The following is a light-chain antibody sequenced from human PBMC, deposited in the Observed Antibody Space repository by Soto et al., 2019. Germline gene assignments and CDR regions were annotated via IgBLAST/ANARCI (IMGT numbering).Light chain of an antibody. CDR3: QNYNSAPWT. J-gene: IGKJ1*01. CDR2: AAS. CDR1: QAISDY. V-gene: IGKV1-27*01. Sequence: DIQMTQSPSSLSASVGDRVTITCRASQAISDYLAWYQQKPGQVPNLLIFAASTLQSGVPSRFSGSGSGTYFTITITGRQPEDVATYYCQNYNSAPWTFAQGTNVEIK.